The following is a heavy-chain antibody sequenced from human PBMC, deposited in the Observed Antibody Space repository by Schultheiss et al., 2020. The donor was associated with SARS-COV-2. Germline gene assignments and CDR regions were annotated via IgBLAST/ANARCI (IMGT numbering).Heavy chain of an antibody. Sequence: SETLSLTCAVSGGSISSGGYYWSWIRQHPGKGLEWIGEINHSGSTNYNPSLKSRVTISVDTSKNQFSLKLSSVTAADTAVYYCARGQEGELRWFDPWGQGTLVTVSS. D-gene: IGHD3-16*01. CDR2: INHSGST. V-gene: IGHV4-34*01. J-gene: IGHJ5*02. CDR1: GGSISSGGYY. CDR3: ARGQEGELRWFDP.